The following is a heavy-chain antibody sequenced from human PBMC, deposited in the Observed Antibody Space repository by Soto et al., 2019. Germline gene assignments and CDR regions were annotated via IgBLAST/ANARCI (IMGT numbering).Heavy chain of an antibody. J-gene: IGHJ6*03. CDR1: GFTLSGYA. Sequence: EVQLAESGGGLAQPGGSLRLSCAASGFTLSGYAMDWVRQAPGKGLEYVSGISSNGSGTYYANSVQGRFTITRDNSKNTVYLQMGTLRHGDMAVYYWARRARADVYYMDVWGKGTTVTVSS. CDR3: ARRARADVYYMDV. CDR2: ISSNGSGT. D-gene: IGHD6-6*01. V-gene: IGHV3-64*01.